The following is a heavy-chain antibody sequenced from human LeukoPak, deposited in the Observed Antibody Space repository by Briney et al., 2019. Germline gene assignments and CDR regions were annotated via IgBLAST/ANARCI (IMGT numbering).Heavy chain of an antibody. Sequence: ASVKVSCKASGYTFTSYYMHWVRQAPGQGLEWMGIINPSGGSTSYAQKFQGRVTMTRDTSTSTVYMELSSLRSEDTAVYYCARGSRSYRHQNNWFDPWGREPWSPSPQ. CDR3: ARGSRSYRHQNNWFDP. CDR2: INPSGGST. V-gene: IGHV1-46*01. D-gene: IGHD3-16*02. J-gene: IGHJ5*02. CDR1: GYTFTSYY.